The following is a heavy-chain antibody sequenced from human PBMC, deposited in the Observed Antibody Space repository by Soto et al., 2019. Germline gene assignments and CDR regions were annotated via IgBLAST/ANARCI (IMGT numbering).Heavy chain of an antibody. CDR1: GYDVTRYY. J-gene: IGHJ6*02. D-gene: IGHD2-2*01. CDR3: ARDVSGPGATYVIDV. Sequence: ASVKVSCKASGYDVTRYYIHWVRQGPGQGLEWMGIINPTGGGRTKYAQKFQGRVTLTRDMSTSTVYMELTSLTYDDTAVYYCARDVSGPGATYVIDVWGQGTTVTVSS. V-gene: IGHV1-46*01. CDR2: INPTGGGRT.